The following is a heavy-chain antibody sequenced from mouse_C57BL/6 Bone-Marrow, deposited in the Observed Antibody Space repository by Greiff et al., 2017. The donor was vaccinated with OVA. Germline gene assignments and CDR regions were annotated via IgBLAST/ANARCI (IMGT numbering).Heavy chain of an antibody. D-gene: IGHD2-2*01. CDR3: TRYGYSAWFAY. CDR1: GYTFTDYE. J-gene: IGHJ3*01. Sequence: LVESGAELVRPGASVTLSCKASGYTFTDYEMHWVKQTPVHGLEWIGAIDPETGGTAYNQKFKGKAILTADKSSSTAYMELRSLTSEDSAVYYCTRYGYSAWFAYWGQGTLVTVSA. CDR2: IDPETGGT. V-gene: IGHV1-15*01.